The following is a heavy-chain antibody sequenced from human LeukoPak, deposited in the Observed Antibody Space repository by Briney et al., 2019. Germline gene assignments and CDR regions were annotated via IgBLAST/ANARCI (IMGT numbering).Heavy chain of an antibody. V-gene: IGHV4-39*01. CDR3: ARLSYYDSSVDY. CDR2: IYYSGST. J-gene: IGHJ4*02. Sequence: PSETLSLTCTVSGGSISSSSYYWGWIRQPPGRELEWIGSIYYSGSTYYNPSLKSRVTISVDTSKNQFSLKLSSVTAADTAVYYCARLSYYDSSVDYWGQGTLVTVSS. CDR1: GGSISSSSYY. D-gene: IGHD3-22*01.